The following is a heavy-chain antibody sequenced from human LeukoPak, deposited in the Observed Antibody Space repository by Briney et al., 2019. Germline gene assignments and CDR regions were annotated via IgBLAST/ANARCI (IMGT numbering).Heavy chain of an antibody. V-gene: IGHV3-30*04. CDR1: GFTFSSYA. CDR3: AKDDSSSWYTPPDY. CDR2: ISYDGSNK. Sequence: TGGSLRLSCAVSGFTFSSYAMHWVRQAPGKGLEWVAVISYDGSNKYYADSVKGRFTISGDNSKNTLYLQMNSLRAEGTAVYYCAKDDSSSWYTPPDYWGQGTLVTVSS. D-gene: IGHD6-13*01. J-gene: IGHJ4*02.